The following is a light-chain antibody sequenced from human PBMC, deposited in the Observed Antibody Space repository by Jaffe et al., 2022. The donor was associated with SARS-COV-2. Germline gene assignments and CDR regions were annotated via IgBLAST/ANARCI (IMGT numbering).Light chain of an antibody. J-gene: IGLJ2*01. CDR2: DVN. CDR3: CSYASSTTRL. V-gene: IGLV2-14*01. Sequence: QSALTQPASVSGSPGQSITISCTGTSSDVGAFHYVSWYQQHPGKAPKLILYDVNNRPSGVSSRFSGSRSDNTASLTISGLQAEDEADYYCCSYASSTTRLFGGGTKLTVL. CDR1: SSDVGAFHY.